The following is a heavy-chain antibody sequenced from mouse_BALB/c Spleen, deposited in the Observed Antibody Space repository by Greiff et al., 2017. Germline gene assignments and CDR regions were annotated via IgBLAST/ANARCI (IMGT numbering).Heavy chain of an antibody. V-gene: IGHV5-6-3*01. Sequence: EVQVVESGGGLVQPGGSLKLSCAASGFTFSSYGMSWVRQTPDKRLELVATINSNGGSTYYPDSVKGRFTISRDNAKNTLYLQMSSLKSEDTAMYYCARGYYYGSSYAMDYWGQGTSVTVSS. CDR2: INSNGGST. J-gene: IGHJ4*01. CDR1: GFTFSSYG. D-gene: IGHD1-1*01. CDR3: ARGYYYGSSYAMDY.